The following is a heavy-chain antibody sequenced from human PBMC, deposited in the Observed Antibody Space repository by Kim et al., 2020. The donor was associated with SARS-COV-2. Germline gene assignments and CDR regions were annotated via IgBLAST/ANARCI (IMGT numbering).Heavy chain of an antibody. V-gene: IGHV3-21*01. CDR3: ARSKWAKKSGYCTNGVCYKYYYGMDV. J-gene: IGHJ6*02. CDR1: GFTFSSYS. D-gene: IGHD2-8*01. Sequence: GGYLRLSCAASGFTFSSYSMNWVRQAPGKGLEWVSSISSSSSYIYYADSVKGRFTISRDNAKNSLYLQMNSLRAEDTAVYYCARSKWAKKSGYCTNGVCYKYYYGMDVWGQGTTVTVSS. CDR2: ISSSSSYI.